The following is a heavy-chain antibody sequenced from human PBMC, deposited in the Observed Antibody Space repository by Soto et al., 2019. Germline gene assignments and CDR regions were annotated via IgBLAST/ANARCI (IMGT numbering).Heavy chain of an antibody. V-gene: IGHV4-59*01. D-gene: IGHD3-22*01. CDR3: ARDPPPNYDSSGYYYYYGMDV. J-gene: IGHJ6*02. CDR1: GGSISSYY. Sequence: LSLPCTVSGGSISSYYWSWIRQPPGKGLEWIGYIYYSGSTNYNPSLKSRVTISVDTSKNQFSLKLSSVTAADTAVYYCARDPPPNYDSSGYYYYYGMDVWGQGTTVTVSS. CDR2: IYYSGST.